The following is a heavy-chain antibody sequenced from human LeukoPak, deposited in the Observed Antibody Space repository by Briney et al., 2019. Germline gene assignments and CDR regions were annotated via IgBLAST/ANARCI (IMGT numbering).Heavy chain of an antibody. CDR2: IKSDGRST. V-gene: IGHV3-74*01. D-gene: IGHD6-6*01. J-gene: IGHJ4*02. Sequence: PGGSLRLSCAASGITFSSYWMHWVRQAPGKGLVWVSLIKSDGRSTSYADSVKGRFTISRDNAKNTVYLQMNSLRVEDTAVYYCTRDFKYSSDYWGQGTLVTVSS. CDR3: TRDFKYSSDY. CDR1: GITFSSYW.